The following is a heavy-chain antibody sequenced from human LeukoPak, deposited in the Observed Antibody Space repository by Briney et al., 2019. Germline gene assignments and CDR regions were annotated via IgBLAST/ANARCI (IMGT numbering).Heavy chain of an antibody. CDR2: VSYDGSHK. J-gene: IGHJ6*02. D-gene: IGHD3-22*01. Sequence: PGRSLRLSCAASGLTFNNYAMHWVRQAPGEGLEWVAVVSYDGSHKYYSDSVKGRFTISRDNSKNTLYLEMNSLRAEDTAVYYCAKDRHHYDTSGYYYNYYYYGMDVWGQGTTVTVSS. V-gene: IGHV3-30*18. CDR1: GLTFNNYA. CDR3: AKDRHHYDTSGYYYNYYYYGMDV.